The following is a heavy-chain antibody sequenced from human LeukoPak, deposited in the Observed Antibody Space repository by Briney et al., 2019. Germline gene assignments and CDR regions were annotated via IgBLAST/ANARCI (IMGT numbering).Heavy chain of an antibody. CDR3: ARGVVITGLDY. J-gene: IGHJ4*02. CDR2: IYSSGST. D-gene: IGHD3-22*01. CDR1: GGALSIYY. V-gene: IGHV4-59*12. Sequence: SETLSLTCTVSGGALSIYYWSWIRQPPGKGLEWIGYIYSSGSTNYNPSLKSRVTMSVDTSKNQFSLKLSSVTAADTAVYYCARGVVITGLDYWGQGTLVTVSS.